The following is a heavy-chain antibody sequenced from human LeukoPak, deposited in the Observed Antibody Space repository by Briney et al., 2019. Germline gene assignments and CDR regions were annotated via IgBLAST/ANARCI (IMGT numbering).Heavy chain of an antibody. CDR2: INPNSGGT. J-gene: IGHJ5*02. CDR3: ARDSLYCSSTSCYLSNWFDP. Sequence: ASVKVPCKASGYTFTGYYMHWVRQAPGQGLEWMGWINPNSGGTNYAQKFQGRVTMTRDTSISTAYMELSRLRSDDTAVYYCARDSLYCSSTSCYLSNWFDPWGQGTLVTVSS. V-gene: IGHV1-2*02. CDR1: GYTFTGYY. D-gene: IGHD2-2*01.